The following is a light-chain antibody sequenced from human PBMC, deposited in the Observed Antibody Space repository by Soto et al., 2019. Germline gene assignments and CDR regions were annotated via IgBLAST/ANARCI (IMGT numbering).Light chain of an antibody. CDR3: SSYTISSTYV. CDR1: SSNIGTGYD. V-gene: IGLV1-40*01. J-gene: IGLJ1*01. Sequence: QSVLTQPPSVSGAPGQRVIISCTGSSSNIGTGYDVNWYQHIPGTAPRLLIHGNHNRPSGVPGRXYXXXXGXYASLAINGLQAEDEADYYCSSYTISSTYVFGTGTKVTVL. CDR2: GNH.